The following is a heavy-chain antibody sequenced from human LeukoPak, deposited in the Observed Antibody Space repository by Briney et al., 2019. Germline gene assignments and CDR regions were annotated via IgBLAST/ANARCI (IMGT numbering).Heavy chain of an antibody. V-gene: IGHV4-59*01. CDR1: GGSMSGYC. Sequence: PSETLSLTCTVPGGSMSGYCWNWIRQPPGQGLEWIGCIYYNGITVYSPSLRSRVTISLDTPMNQFSLRLTSVTAADTAVYYCGRGVNYAVDVWGQGTTVTVSS. D-gene: IGHD3-10*01. CDR2: IYYNGIT. J-gene: IGHJ6*02. CDR3: GRGVNYAVDV.